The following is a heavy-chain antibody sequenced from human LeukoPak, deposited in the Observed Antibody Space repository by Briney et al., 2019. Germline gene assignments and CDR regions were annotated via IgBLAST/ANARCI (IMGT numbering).Heavy chain of an antibody. V-gene: IGHV4-39*01. CDR3: ARRYYYGSGSPEY. Sequence: SETLSLTCAVSGDSISTSAYYWDWSRQPPGKGLEWIGNIYYDGNTRYNPSLKSRSTISVDRPKNQFSLKLSSVTAADTAVYYCARRYYYGSGSPEYWGQGSLVTVSS. D-gene: IGHD3-10*01. CDR2: IYYDGNT. CDR1: GDSISTSAYY. J-gene: IGHJ4*02.